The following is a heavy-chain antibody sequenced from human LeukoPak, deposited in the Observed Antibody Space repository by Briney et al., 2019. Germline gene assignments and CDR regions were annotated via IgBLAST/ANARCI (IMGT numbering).Heavy chain of an antibody. CDR2: IRVGDVT. CDR1: GFAVSNKF. D-gene: IGHD3-16*01. Sequence: GGSLRLSCAASGFAVSNKFMCWVRQAPGKGLEWVSVIRVGDVTHYADSVKGRFTTSRDTSKNTVYLQMESLRVEDTAVYYCAREDNGGATDDGFDVWGHGTVVIVSS. J-gene: IGHJ3*01. CDR3: AREDNGGATDDGFDV. V-gene: IGHV3-53*01.